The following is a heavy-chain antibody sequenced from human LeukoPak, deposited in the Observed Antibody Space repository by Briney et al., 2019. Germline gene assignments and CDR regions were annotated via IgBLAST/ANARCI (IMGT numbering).Heavy chain of an antibody. D-gene: IGHD1-26*01. J-gene: IGHJ6*03. CDR2: IRYDGSNK. CDR1: GFTFSSYG. Sequence: PGGSLRLSCAASGFTFSSYGMHWVRQAPGKGLEWVAFIRYDGSNKYYADSVKGRFTISRDSSKNTLYLQMNSLRAEDTAVYYCAKGPIADIVGAINYYMDVWGKGTTVTISS. CDR3: AKGPIADIVGAINYYMDV. V-gene: IGHV3-30*02.